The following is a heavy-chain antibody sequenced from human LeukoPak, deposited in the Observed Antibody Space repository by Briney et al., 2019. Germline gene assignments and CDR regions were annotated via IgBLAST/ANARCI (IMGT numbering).Heavy chain of an antibody. D-gene: IGHD2-21*01. J-gene: IGHJ5*02. CDR3: ARGDIVVVSPNNWFDP. V-gene: IGHV1-2*02. CDR2: INPNSGGT. Sequence: ASVKVSCKASGYTFTGYYMHWVRQAPGQGLEWMGWINPNSGGTNYAQKFQGRVTMTRDMSTSTVYMELSSLRSEDTAVYYCARGDIVVVSPNNWFDPWGQGTLVTVSS. CDR1: GYTFTGYY.